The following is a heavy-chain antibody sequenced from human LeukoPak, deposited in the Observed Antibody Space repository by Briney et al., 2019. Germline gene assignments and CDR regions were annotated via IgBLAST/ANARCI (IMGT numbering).Heavy chain of an antibody. CDR3: ARCGPRYISDY. Sequence: SETLSLTCTVSGGSISSYYWSWIRQPPGKGLEWIGYIHYSGSTNYNPSLKSRVTISVDTSKNQFSLKLSSVTAAGTAVYYCARCGPRYISDYWGQGTLVTVSS. V-gene: IGHV4-59*01. J-gene: IGHJ4*02. CDR1: GGSISSYY. CDR2: IHYSGST. D-gene: IGHD1-1*01.